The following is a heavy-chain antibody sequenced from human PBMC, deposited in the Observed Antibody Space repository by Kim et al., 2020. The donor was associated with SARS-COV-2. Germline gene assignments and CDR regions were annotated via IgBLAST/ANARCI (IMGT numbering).Heavy chain of an antibody. Sequence: SETLSLTCAVYGGSFNDFYWNWIRQSPGKGLEWIGEINHSGSTNYNPFLKSRLTISVDTPRNQFSLKLRSVTAADMAVYYCARGVRGEGYNSPWGQGTLVTVSS. CDR1: GGSFNDFY. J-gene: IGHJ5*02. CDR2: INHSGST. V-gene: IGHV4-34*01. D-gene: IGHD1-1*01. CDR3: ARGVRGEGYNSP.